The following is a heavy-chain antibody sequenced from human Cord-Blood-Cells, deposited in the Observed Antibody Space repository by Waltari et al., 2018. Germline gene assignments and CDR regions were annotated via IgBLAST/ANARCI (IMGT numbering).Heavy chain of an antibody. V-gene: IGHV1-2*04. J-gene: IGHJ4*02. Sequence: QLVHSGAGVQQPAASVQDTCEASGYTVTASHMHWVRQATGQGLEWMGWNNPNSGGTNYAHKFQGWVTMTRDTSISTAYMELSRLRSDDTAVYYCARSGYCSSTSCYSDYWGQGTLVTVSS. D-gene: IGHD2-2*01. CDR2: NNPNSGGT. CDR1: GYTVTASH. CDR3: ARSGYCSSTSCYSDY.